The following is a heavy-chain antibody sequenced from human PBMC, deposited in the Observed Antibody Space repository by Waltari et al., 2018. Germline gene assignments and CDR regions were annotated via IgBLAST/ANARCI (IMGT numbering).Heavy chain of an antibody. CDR1: GGSISSSSSY. CDR2: IYYSGST. D-gene: IGHD3-3*01. CDR3: ARRGRRITIFGVVTPPDY. V-gene: IGHV4-39*01. Sequence: QLQLQESGPGLVKPSETLSLTCTVSGGSISSSSSYCGWIRQPPGQGLEWIGSIYYSGSTYYNPSLKSRVTISVDTSKNQFSLKLSSVTAADTAVYYCARRGRRITIFGVVTPPDYWGQGTLVTVSS. J-gene: IGHJ4*02.